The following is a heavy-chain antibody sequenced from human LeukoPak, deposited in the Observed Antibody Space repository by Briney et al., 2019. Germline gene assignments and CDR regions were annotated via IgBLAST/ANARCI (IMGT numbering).Heavy chain of an antibody. Sequence: GGSLRLSCAASGFTFSSYGMHWVRQAPGKGLEWVAVIWYDGSNKYYADSVKGRFTISRDNSKNTLYLQMNSLRAEDTAVYYCAKRGYCSGGSCYGFDRWGQGTLVTVSS. V-gene: IGHV3-33*06. CDR1: GFTFSSYG. CDR3: AKRGYCSGGSCYGFDR. J-gene: IGHJ4*02. D-gene: IGHD2-15*01. CDR2: IWYDGSNK.